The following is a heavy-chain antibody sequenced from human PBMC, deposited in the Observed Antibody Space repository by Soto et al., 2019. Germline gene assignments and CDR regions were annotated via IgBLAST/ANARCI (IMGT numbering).Heavy chain of an antibody. CDR2: ISSTTNYI. J-gene: IGHJ4*02. CDR3: ARESEDLTSNFDY. V-gene: IGHV3-21*06. Sequence: EVQLVESGGGLVKPGGSLRLSCAASGFIFTRYSMNWVRQAPGKGLEWVSSISSTTNYIYYGDSMKGRFTIARDNAKNSLDLEMNSLRAEDTAVYYCARESEDLTSNFDYWGQGTLVTGSS. CDR1: GFIFTRYS.